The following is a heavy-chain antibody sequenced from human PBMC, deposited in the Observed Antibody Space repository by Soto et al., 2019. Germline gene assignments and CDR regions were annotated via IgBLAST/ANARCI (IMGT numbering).Heavy chain of an antibody. V-gene: IGHV3-11*01. CDR2: ISSRSSTI. J-gene: IGHJ4*02. CDR3: ASGTNGAFFVY. Sequence: QVQLVESGGGLVKPGGSLRLSCAASGFTFSDYYMSWILQSPGQGLEWVSYISSRSSTIFYADSVKGRFTISRDNVKNSLYLQMNSLRAEDTAVYYCASGTNGAFFVYWGQGILVTVSS. CDR1: GFTFSDYY. D-gene: IGHD2-8*01.